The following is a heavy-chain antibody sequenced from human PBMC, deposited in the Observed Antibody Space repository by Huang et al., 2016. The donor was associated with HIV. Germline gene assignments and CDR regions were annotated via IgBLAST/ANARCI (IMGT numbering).Heavy chain of an antibody. CDR3: ARRFSSSSGYFDY. Sequence: EVQLVQSGAEVKKPGESLKISCKGSGYSFSSYWIAWVRQMTGKGLEWIGISVPDDSDTTYSPAFEGQVTISADKSIGTAYLQWSSLKASDTAMYYCARRFSSSSGYFDYWGQGSLVTVSS. CDR2: SVPDDSDT. CDR1: GYSFSSYW. D-gene: IGHD6-6*01. J-gene: IGHJ4*02. V-gene: IGHV5-51*01.